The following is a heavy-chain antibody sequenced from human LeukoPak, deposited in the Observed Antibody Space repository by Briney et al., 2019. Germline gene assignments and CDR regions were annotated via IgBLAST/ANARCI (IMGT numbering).Heavy chain of an antibody. J-gene: IGHJ4*02. V-gene: IGHV3-30*18. CDR3: RKESAAAVKTH. CDR2: VSYDGSNK. CDR1: GFTFSSYG. D-gene: IGHD6-13*01. Sequence: GGSLRLSCAASGFTFSSYGMHWVRQAPGKGLEWVAVVSYDGSNKYYADSVKGRFTISRDNSKNTLYLQMNSLRAEDTAVYYCRKESAAAVKTHWDQGTLVTVSS.